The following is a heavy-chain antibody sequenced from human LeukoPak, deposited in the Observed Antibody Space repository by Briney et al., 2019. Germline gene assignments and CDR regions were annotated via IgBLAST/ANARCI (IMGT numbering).Heavy chain of an antibody. J-gene: IGHJ4*02. CDR1: GFTFSDYY. V-gene: IGHV3-11*01. Sequence: GGSLRLSCAASGFTFSDYYMSWIRQAPGKGLEWVSYISSSGSTIYYADSVKGRFTISRDNAKNSLCLQMNSLRAEDTAVYYCARDWDYSSSAFDYWGQGTLVTVSS. D-gene: IGHD6-13*01. CDR2: ISSSGSTI. CDR3: ARDWDYSSSAFDY.